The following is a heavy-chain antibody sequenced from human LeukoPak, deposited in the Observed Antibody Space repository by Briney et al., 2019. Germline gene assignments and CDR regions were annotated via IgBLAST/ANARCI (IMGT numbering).Heavy chain of an antibody. D-gene: IGHD6-13*01. CDR2: VSPNNGGT. CDR3: ARDGYIWQPFPRYYYYMDV. CDR1: GYTFTAYY. J-gene: IGHJ6*03. Sequence: GASVKVSCKASGYTFTAYYIHWVRQAPGQRLEWMGWVSPNNGGTNYAQKFQGRVTMTRDTSISTAYMELSRLRSDDTAVYYCARDGYIWQPFPRYYYYMDVWGKGTTVTVSS. V-gene: IGHV1-2*02.